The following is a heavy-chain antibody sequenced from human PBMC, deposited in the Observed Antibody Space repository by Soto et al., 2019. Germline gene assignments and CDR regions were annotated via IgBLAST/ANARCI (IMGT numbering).Heavy chain of an antibody. CDR3: AISRDMRLRAFDY. J-gene: IGHJ4*02. V-gene: IGHV3-30*03. CDR1: GFTFSSYG. CDR2: ISYDGSNK. D-gene: IGHD4-17*01. Sequence: PGGCLRLSCAASGFTFSSYGMHWVRQAPGKGLEWVAVISYDGSNKYYADSVKGRFTISRDNSKNTLYLQMNSLRAEDTAVYYCAISRDMRLRAFDYWGQGTLVTVSS.